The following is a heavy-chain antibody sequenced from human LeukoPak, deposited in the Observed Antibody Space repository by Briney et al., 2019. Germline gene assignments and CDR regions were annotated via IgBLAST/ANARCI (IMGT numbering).Heavy chain of an antibody. D-gene: IGHD3-3*01. CDR1: GGSISSGSYY. V-gene: IGHV4-61*02. Sequence: SQTLSLTCTVSGGSISSGSYYWSWIRQPAGKGLEWIGRIYSSGSTDYNPSLKSRVTMSVDTSKNQFSLKLSSVTAADTAVYYCAGVDFGVVPDYYYYYYMDVWGKGTTVTVSS. CDR3: AGVDFGVVPDYYYYYYMDV. CDR2: IYSSGST. J-gene: IGHJ6*03.